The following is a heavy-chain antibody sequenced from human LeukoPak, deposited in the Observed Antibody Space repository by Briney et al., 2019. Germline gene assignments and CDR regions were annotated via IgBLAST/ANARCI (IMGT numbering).Heavy chain of an antibody. CDR2: LSDSGDRT. Sequence: GGSLRLSCAASGFTFSSYAMTWVRQAPGKGLEWVSALSDSGDRTYYVDSVKGRFTISRDNSKNTLYLQMNSLRAEDTAVYYCAKKGKYYDSSGYFFDYWGQGTLVTVSS. J-gene: IGHJ4*02. D-gene: IGHD3-22*01. V-gene: IGHV3-23*01. CDR1: GFTFSSYA. CDR3: AKKGKYYDSSGYFFDY.